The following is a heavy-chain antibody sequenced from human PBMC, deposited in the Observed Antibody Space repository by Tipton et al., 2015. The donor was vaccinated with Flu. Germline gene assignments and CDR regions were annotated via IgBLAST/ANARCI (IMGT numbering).Heavy chain of an antibody. J-gene: IGHJ4*02. V-gene: IGHV1-69*01. Sequence: QVQLVQSGAEMKKPGSSVRISCKASGGRFGTYSFSWVRQAPGQGPEWLGGIIPVFGTTNYAQNFQDRVSISADELTTTAYMELRSLRREDTAVYYCATEGIAAAGRPWEAGSFDYWGQGTLVTVSS. CDR1: GGRFGTYS. D-gene: IGHD6-13*01. CDR2: IIPVFGTT. CDR3: ATEGIAAAGRPWEAGSFDY.